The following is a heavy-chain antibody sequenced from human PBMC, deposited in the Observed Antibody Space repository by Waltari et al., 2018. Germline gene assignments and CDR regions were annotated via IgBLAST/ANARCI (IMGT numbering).Heavy chain of an antibody. D-gene: IGHD6-25*01. Sequence: QVQLVESGGGVVQPGRSLTVSCEASGFTFSLYTLHWVRQAPGKGVEWGAACSFDGGQKSYADAVGCRCTIARDNSKSTVNVEMNSLRPEDTAMYYCARGMRSGSGYFYYYLDVWGKGTTVTVSS. CDR2: CSFDGGQK. V-gene: IGHV3-30*17. CDR1: GFTFSLYT. J-gene: IGHJ6*03. CDR3: ARGMRSGSGYFYYYLDV.